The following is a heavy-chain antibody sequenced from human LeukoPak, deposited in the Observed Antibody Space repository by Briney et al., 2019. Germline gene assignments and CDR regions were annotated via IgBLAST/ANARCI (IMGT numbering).Heavy chain of an antibody. Sequence: SSVKVSCKASGGTFSSYAISWVRQAPGQGLEWMGRIIPIFGTANYAQKFQGRVTITTDESTSTAYMELSSLRSEDTAVYYCARGPYYDFWSGYYTRFDYWGQGTLVTVSP. J-gene: IGHJ4*02. V-gene: IGHV1-69*05. D-gene: IGHD3-3*01. CDR2: IIPIFGTA. CDR1: GGTFSSYA. CDR3: ARGPYYDFWSGYYTRFDY.